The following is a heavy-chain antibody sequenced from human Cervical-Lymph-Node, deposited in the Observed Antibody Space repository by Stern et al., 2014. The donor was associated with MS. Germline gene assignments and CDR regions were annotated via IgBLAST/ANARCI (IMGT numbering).Heavy chain of an antibody. CDR3: VREYYGSGSFDI. D-gene: IGHD3-10*01. J-gene: IGHJ3*02. CDR2: INSDGITT. V-gene: IGHV3-74*03. Sequence: EVQLVESGGGLVQPGTSLRLSCEGSGFSFSRYWMHWVRQAPGKGLVWVSRINSDGITTTYADSVKGRFTISRDNAKNTVYLEIDSLRAEDTAVYYCVREYYGSGSFDIWGQGTKVTVSS. CDR1: GFSFSRYW.